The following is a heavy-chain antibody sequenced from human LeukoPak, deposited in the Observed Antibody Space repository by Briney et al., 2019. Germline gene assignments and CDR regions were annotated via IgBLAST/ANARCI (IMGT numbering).Heavy chain of an antibody. CDR3: ARGDEETYYYDSSGYQFDY. CDR1: GFTFSSYS. CDR2: ISSSSSYI. J-gene: IGHJ4*02. V-gene: IGHV3-21*01. D-gene: IGHD3-22*01. Sequence: GGSLRLSCAASGFTFSSYSMNWFRQAPGKGLEWVSSISSSSSYIYDADSVKGRFTISRDNAKNSLYLQMNSLRAEDTAVYYCARGDEETYYYDSSGYQFDYWGQGTLVTVSS.